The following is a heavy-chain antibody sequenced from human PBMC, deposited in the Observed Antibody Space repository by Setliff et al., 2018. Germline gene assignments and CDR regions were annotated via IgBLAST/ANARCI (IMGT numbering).Heavy chain of an antibody. J-gene: IGHJ4*02. D-gene: IGHD2-15*01. CDR2: INHSGST. CDR1: GGSFSGYY. CDR3: ASERESASRQTYFDS. Sequence: SETLSLTCAVYGGSFSGYYWSWIRQPPGKGLEWIGEINHSGSTNYNPSLKSRVTISVDTSKNQFSLKLSSVTAADTAVYYCASERESASRQTYFDSWGQGTLVTVSS. V-gene: IGHV4-34*01.